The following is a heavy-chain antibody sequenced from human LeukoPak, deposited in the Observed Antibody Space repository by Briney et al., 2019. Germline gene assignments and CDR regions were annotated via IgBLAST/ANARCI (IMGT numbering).Heavy chain of an antibody. CDR2: IYYSGST. D-gene: IGHD6-13*01. CDR1: GGSISSDDYY. CDR3: ARVDLYSSSWRASNWFDP. Sequence: ASETLSLTCTVSGGSISSDDYYWSWIRQPPGKGLEWIGYIYYSGSTYYNPSLKSRVTISVDTSKNQFTLQLSSVTAAGAAVYYCARVDLYSSSWRASNWFDPWGQGTLVTVSS. J-gene: IGHJ5*02. V-gene: IGHV4-30-4*01.